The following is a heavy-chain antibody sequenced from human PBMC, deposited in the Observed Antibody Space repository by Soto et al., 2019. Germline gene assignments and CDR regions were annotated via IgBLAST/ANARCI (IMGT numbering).Heavy chain of an antibody. CDR3: AKNVWGITIFGGMDV. V-gene: IGHV3-23*01. D-gene: IGHD3-9*01. J-gene: IGHJ6*02. CDR1: GFTFSSYA. CDR2: ISGSGGST. Sequence: EVQLLESGGGLVQPGGSLRLSCAASGFTFSSYAMSWVRQAPGKGLEWVSAISGSGGSTYYADSVKGRFTISRDNSKNTLYLQMNSLRAEDTSVYYCAKNVWGITIFGGMDVWGQGTTVTVSS.